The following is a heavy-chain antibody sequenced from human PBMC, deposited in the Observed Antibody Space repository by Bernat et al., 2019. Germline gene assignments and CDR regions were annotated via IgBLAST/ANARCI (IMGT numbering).Heavy chain of an antibody. CDR1: GFSLRHYG. J-gene: IGHJ5*02. CDR3: ARDIDTSSHYSNFDP. D-gene: IGHD3-3*01. Sequence: QVQVVESGGGVVQPGRSLRLSCAASGFSLRHYGMHWVRQAPGKGLEWVAVLGHDGSRKYYADSVKGRFTVSRDNSEITLYLQMDSLRAEDTAVYYCARDIDTSSHYSNFDPWGQGTLVTVSS. V-gene: IGHV3-33*01. CDR2: LGHDGSRK.